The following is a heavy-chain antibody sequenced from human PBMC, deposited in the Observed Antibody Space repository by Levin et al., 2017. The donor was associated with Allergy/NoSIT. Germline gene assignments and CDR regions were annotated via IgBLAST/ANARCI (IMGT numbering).Heavy chain of an antibody. CDR2: ISSSSSTI. Sequence: GESLKISCAASGFTFSSYSMNWVRQAPGKGLEWVSYISSSSSTIYYADSVKGRFTISRDNAKNSLYLQMNSLRDEDTAVYYCARVPLNPQHGDYYYYYYMDVWGKGTTVTVSS. D-gene: IGHD4-17*01. CDR3: ARVPLNPQHGDYYYYYYMDV. CDR1: GFTFSSYS. V-gene: IGHV3-48*02. J-gene: IGHJ6*03.